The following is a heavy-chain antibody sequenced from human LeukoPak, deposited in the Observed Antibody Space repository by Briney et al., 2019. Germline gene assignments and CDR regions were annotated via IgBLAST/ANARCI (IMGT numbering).Heavy chain of an antibody. CDR2: IYYSGST. V-gene: IGHV4-59*01. CDR1: GGSISSYY. D-gene: IGHD3-22*01. Sequence: SETLSLTCTVSGGSISSYYWSWIRQPPGKGLEWIGYIYYSGSTNYNPSLKSRVTVSVDTCKNQFSLKLSSVTAADTAVYYCAAQYYYDSSGYYGDYWGQGTLVTVPS. J-gene: IGHJ4*02. CDR3: AAQYYYDSSGYYGDY.